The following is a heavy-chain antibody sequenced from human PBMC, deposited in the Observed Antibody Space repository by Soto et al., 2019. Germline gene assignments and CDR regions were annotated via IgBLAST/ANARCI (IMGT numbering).Heavy chain of an antibody. CDR2: IVVGSGNT. CDR1: GFTFTSSA. CDR3: AAGYCSGGSCYSTRFGYYYGMDV. V-gene: IGHV1-58*01. Sequence: ASVKVSCKASGFTFTSSAVQWVRQARGQRLEWIGWIVVGSGNTNYAQKFQERVAITRDMSTSTAYMELSSLRSEDTAVYYCAAGYCSGGSCYSTRFGYYYGMDVWGQGTTVTVSS. D-gene: IGHD2-15*01. J-gene: IGHJ6*02.